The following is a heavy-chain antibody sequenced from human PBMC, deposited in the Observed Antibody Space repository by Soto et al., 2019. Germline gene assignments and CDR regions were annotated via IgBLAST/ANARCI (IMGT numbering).Heavy chain of an antibody. CDR1: GFTFSSYA. Sequence: EVQLVESGGGLVQPGGSLRLSCSASGFTFSSYAMHWVRQAPGKGLEYVSAISSNGGSTYYADSVKGRFTISRDNSKNTLYLQMSSLRAEDTAVYYCVGALLWCGEFHDYWGQGTLVTVSS. V-gene: IGHV3-64D*06. CDR3: VGALLWCGEFHDY. CDR2: ISSNGGST. D-gene: IGHD3-10*01. J-gene: IGHJ4*02.